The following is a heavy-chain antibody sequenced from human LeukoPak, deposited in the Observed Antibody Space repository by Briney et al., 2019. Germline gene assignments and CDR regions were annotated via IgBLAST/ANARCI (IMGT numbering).Heavy chain of an antibody. J-gene: IGHJ5*02. CDR2: ISDSGGNT. D-gene: IGHD6-13*01. V-gene: IGHV3-23*01. CDR3: GKDLWGSSWYNWFDP. Sequence: GGSLRLSCAASGFTFSSYAMSWVHQAPGKGLEWVSSISDSGGNTYYADSVQGRFTLSRDNSKNTLYLQMNSLRADDTAVYYCGKDLWGSSWYNWFDPWGQGTLVTVAS. CDR1: GFTFSSYA.